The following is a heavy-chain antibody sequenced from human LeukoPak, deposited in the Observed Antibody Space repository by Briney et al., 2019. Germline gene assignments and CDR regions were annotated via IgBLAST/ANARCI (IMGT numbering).Heavy chain of an antibody. Sequence: SETLSLTCTVSGGSISSYYWSWIRQPPGKGLEWIGYIYYSGSTNYNPSLKSRVTISVDTSKNQFSLKLSSVTAADTAVYYCARRASSVGYGMDVWGQGTTVTVSS. J-gene: IGHJ6*02. V-gene: IGHV4-59*08. D-gene: IGHD3-3*01. CDR3: ARRASSVGYGMDV. CDR1: GGSISSYY. CDR2: IYYSGST.